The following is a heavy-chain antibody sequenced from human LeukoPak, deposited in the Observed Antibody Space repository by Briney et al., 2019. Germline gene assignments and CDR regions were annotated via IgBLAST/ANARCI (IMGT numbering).Heavy chain of an antibody. Sequence: SETLSLTCTVSGGSISSNSYYWGWIRQPPGKGLEWIGSIYLSGSPYYNPSLKSRVTMSVDTSNNQFSLKVSSVTAADTAVYYCARWRTAKTAIDYWGQGTLVTVSS. V-gene: IGHV4-39*01. CDR1: GGSISSNSYY. CDR2: IYLSGSP. J-gene: IGHJ4*02. CDR3: ARWRTAKTAIDY. D-gene: IGHD2-21*02.